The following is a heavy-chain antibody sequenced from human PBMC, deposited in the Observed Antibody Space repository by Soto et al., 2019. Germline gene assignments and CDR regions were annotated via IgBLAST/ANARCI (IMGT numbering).Heavy chain of an antibody. CDR3: ARDRAPRGWSYLDL. D-gene: IGHD2-15*01. Sequence: QVQLVQSGAEVKKPGSSVKISCKAFGGSFSDYAISWVRQAPGQGLEWMGGIIPIFGTPNYAQKFQDRVTFTAHESTNTAYMELSRLTSEDTAVYYCARDRAPRGWSYLDLWCQGTQVNVSS. CDR1: GGSFSDYA. V-gene: IGHV1-69*01. J-gene: IGHJ4*02. CDR2: IIPIFGTP.